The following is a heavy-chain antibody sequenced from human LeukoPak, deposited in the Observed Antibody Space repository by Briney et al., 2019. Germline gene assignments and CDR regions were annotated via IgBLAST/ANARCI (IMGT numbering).Heavy chain of an antibody. J-gene: IGHJ4*02. CDR3: ARGVSGNYGRFDS. V-gene: IGHV3-74*01. CDR1: LFTLSSFW. CDR2: ISPEGSGT. Sequence: GGSLRVSSAHPLFTLSSFWMHWVRPVPGGGLVWVTRISPEGSGTNCAAPVKGRFTISRDNAKNTLYLQMNSLRDEDTAVYYCARGVSGNYGRFDSWGQGTLVIVSS. D-gene: IGHD1-26*01.